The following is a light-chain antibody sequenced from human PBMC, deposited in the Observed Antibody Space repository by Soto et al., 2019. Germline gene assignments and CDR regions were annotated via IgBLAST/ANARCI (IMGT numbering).Light chain of an antibody. V-gene: IGKV3-20*01. CDR3: QQYRSSPLIT. CDR1: QSFSSNY. Sequence: EIVLTQPPGTLSWSPGESGTLSCKASQSFSSNYLAWYQQKPGQAPRLLMYGASNRATGDPDRFRGSGTGTDFTLTISKLQPEDFAVYHCQQYRSSPLITFGQGTRLEIK. J-gene: IGKJ5*01. CDR2: GAS.